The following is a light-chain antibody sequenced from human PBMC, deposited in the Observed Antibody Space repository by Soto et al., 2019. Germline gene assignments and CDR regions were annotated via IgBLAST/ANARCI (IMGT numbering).Light chain of an antibody. Sequence: DIQMTQSPSSLSASVGDRVTITCRASQSVGTYLSWYQQKQGKAPKLLINVASTLQSGVPSRFSGSGSGTDFTFAISSLQPEDFATYYCQQSSSTPQTFGGGTRVEVK. J-gene: IGKJ4*01. CDR2: VAS. CDR1: QSVGTY. V-gene: IGKV1-39*01. CDR3: QQSSSTPQT.